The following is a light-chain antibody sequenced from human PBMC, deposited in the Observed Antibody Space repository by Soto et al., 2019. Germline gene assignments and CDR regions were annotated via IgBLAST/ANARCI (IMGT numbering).Light chain of an antibody. J-gene: IGKJ4*01. V-gene: IGKV1-33*01. CDR2: DAS. CDR3: QQYDNLPFS. Sequence: DIPMSQSPSSLSASVGDRVTITCQASQDISNYLNWYQHKPGKPPKLLIYDASNLETGVPSRFSESKSGTAFTFTITSLQPEDIATYYCQQYDNLPFSFGGGTKVEIK. CDR1: QDISNY.